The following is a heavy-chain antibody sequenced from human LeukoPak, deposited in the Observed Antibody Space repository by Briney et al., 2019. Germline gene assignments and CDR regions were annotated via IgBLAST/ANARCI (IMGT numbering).Heavy chain of an antibody. CDR2: IYSGGNT. CDR1: GLSVSSNC. V-gene: IGHV3-53*01. CDR3: ARRAGDYSHPHDY. Sequence: PGGSLRLSRAASGLSVSSNCMSWVRQAPGKGLEWVSFIYSGGNTYYADSVKGRFTISRDNSKNTFHLQMNSLRAEDTAVYYCARRAGDYSHPHDYWGQGTLVTVSS. J-gene: IGHJ4*02. D-gene: IGHD3-22*01.